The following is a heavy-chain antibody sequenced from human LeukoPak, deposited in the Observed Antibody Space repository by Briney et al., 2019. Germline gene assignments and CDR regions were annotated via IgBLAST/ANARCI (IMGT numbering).Heavy chain of an antibody. V-gene: IGHV4-59*12. CDR3: TRDHGKSIVLD. D-gene: IGHD1-26*01. J-gene: IGHJ4*02. CDR1: RGSISGNY. Sequence: PSETLSLTCTVPRGSISGNYWSWIRQSPGKGLEWIGYIYETGSTNHNPSLESRVTISVDTSKNHFSLRLTSVTAADTAVYYCTRDHGKSIVLDWGQGTLVTVSS. CDR2: IYETGST.